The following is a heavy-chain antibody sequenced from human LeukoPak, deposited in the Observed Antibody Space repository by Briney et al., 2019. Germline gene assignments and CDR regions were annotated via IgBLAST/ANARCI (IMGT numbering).Heavy chain of an antibody. CDR2: IYHSGST. D-gene: IGHD6-6*01. CDR1: GGSISSSNW. CDR3: ARDRGDSSSSSFDY. V-gene: IGHV4-4*02. Sequence: SETLSLTCAVSGGSISSSNWWSWVRQPPGKGLEWIGEIYHSGSTNYNPSLKSRVTISVDKSKNQFSLKLSSVTAADTAVYYCARDRGDSSSSSFDYWGQGTLVTVSS. J-gene: IGHJ4*02.